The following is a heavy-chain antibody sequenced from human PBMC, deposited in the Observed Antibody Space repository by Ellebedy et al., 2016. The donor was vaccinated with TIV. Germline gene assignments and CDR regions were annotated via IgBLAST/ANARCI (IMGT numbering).Heavy chain of an antibody. V-gene: IGHV4-34*01. J-gene: IGHJ5*02. D-gene: IGHD5-12*01. CDR3: ARHIYSGYLSNWFDT. CDR1: GGPFSGYY. Sequence: SETLSLXXAVYGGPFSGYYWSWIRQPPGKGLEWIGEINHSGSTNYNPSLKSRVTISVDTSKNQFSLKLSSVTAADTAVYYCARHIYSGYLSNWFDTWGQGTLVTVSS. CDR2: INHSGST.